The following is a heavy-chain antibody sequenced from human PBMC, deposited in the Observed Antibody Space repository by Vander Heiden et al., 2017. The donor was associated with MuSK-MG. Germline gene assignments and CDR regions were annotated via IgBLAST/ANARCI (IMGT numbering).Heavy chain of an antibody. Sequence: EVQLLESGGGLVQPGGSLRLSCAASGFTFSSYAMSWVRQAPGKGLEWVSAISGSGGSTYYADSVKGRFTISRDNSKNTLYLQMNSLRAEDTAVYYCAKGEAKPREEVIIHVMMGYYYMDVWGKGTTVTVSS. V-gene: IGHV3-23*01. CDR3: AKGEAKPREEVIIHVMMGYYYMDV. CDR1: GFTFSSYA. J-gene: IGHJ6*03. CDR2: ISGSGGST. D-gene: IGHD3-3*01.